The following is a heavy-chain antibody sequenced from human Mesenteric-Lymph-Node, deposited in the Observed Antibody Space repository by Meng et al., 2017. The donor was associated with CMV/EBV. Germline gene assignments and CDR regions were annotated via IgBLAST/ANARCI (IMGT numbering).Heavy chain of an antibody. D-gene: IGHD2-15*01. CDR3: ARGGYCSGGRCYSVPNY. CDR1: GGSISSYY. V-gene: IGHV4-59*01. CDR2: IYYSGST. J-gene: IGHJ4*02. Sequence: SETLSLTCTVSGGSISSYYWSWIRQPPGKGLEWIGYIYYSGSTNYNPSLKSRVTISVDTSKNQFSLKLSSVTAADTAVYYCARGGYCSGGRCYSVPNYWGQGTLVTVSS.